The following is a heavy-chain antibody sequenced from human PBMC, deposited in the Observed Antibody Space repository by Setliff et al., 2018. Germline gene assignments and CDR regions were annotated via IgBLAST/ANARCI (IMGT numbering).Heavy chain of an antibody. Sequence: SETLSLTCTVSGGSISSYYWSWIRQPPGKGLEWIGYIYTSGSTNYNPSLKSRLTLSVDTSKNQFSLELNSVTAADAAIYYCARHVGSRSRGYNYYYYYMDVWGKGTTVTVSS. J-gene: IGHJ6*03. CDR3: ARHVGSRSRGYNYYYYYMDV. V-gene: IGHV4-4*08. CDR1: GGSISSYY. CDR2: IYTSGST. D-gene: IGHD3-10*01.